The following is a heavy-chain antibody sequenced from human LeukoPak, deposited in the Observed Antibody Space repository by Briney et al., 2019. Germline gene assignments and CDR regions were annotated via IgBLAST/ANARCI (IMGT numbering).Heavy chain of an antibody. Sequence: PGGSLRLSCAASGFTFSSYAMSWVRQAPGKGLEWVSAISGSGGSTYFADSVKGHFTISRDNSKNTLYLQVNSLRAEDTAVYYCAKASIAGFDYWGQGTLVTVSS. J-gene: IGHJ4*02. D-gene: IGHD6-6*01. CDR3: AKASIAGFDY. CDR2: ISGSGGST. CDR1: GFTFSSYA. V-gene: IGHV3-23*01.